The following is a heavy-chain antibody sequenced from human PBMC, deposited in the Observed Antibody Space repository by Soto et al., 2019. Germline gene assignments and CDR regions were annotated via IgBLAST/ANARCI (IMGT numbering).Heavy chain of an antibody. V-gene: IGHV5-51*01. CDR1: GYSFTSYW. CDR2: IYPGDSDT. Sequence: GESLKISCKGSGYSFTSYWIGWVRQMPGKGLEWMGIIYPGDSDTRYSPSFQGQVTTSADKSISTAYLQWSSLKASDSAMYYCARSLNSWTGWFDPWGQGTLVTVSS. J-gene: IGHJ5*02. CDR3: ARSLNSWTGWFDP. D-gene: IGHD6-13*01.